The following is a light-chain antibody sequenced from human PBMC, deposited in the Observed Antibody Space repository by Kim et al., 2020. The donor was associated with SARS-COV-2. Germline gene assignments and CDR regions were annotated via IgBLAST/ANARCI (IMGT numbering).Light chain of an antibody. CDR1: SLRSYY. J-gene: IGLJ2*01. V-gene: IGLV3-19*01. CDR2: GRN. Sequence: SSELTQDPAVSVALGRTVRITCQGDSLRSYYATWYQQKPGQAPVLVIYGRNNRPSGIPDRFSGSTSGNTASLTITGAQAEDEADYYCNSRDSSGNVVFGGGTKLTVL. CDR3: NSRDSSGNVV.